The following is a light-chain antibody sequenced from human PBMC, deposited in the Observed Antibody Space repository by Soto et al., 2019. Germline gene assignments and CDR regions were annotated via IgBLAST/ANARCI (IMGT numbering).Light chain of an antibody. CDR3: TSYVGNEIWV. CDR2: EVT. V-gene: IGLV2-8*01. CDR1: SSDVGAYKY. Sequence: QSALTQPPSASGSPGQSVTISCTGTSSDVGAYKYVSWYQQYPGKAPKLMIYEVTKRPSGVPDRFSGSKSGNTASLNVSGLQAEDEADYYCTSYVGNEIWVLGGGTKLTVL. J-gene: IGLJ3*02.